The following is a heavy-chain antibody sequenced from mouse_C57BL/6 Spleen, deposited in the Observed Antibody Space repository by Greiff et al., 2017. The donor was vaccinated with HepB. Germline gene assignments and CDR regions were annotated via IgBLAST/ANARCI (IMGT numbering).Heavy chain of an antibody. Sequence: VQLVESGAELARPGASVKMSCKASGYTFTSYTMHWVKQRPGQGLEWIGYINPSSGYTKYNQKFKDKATLTADKSSSTAYMQLSSLTSEDSAVYYCARGTIYYGNYDAMDYWGQGTSVTVSS. CDR1: GYTFTSYT. D-gene: IGHD2-1*01. CDR3: ARGTIYYGNYDAMDY. CDR2: INPSSGYT. J-gene: IGHJ4*01. V-gene: IGHV1-4*01.